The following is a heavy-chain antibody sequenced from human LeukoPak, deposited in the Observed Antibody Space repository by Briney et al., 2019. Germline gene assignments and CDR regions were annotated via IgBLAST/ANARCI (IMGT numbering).Heavy chain of an antibody. CDR2: TSYDGNNK. D-gene: IGHD4-23*01. CDR1: GFTFSTYA. J-gene: IGHJ4*02. V-gene: IGHV3-30*18. Sequence: PGGSLRLSCAASGFTFSTYAMGWVRQAPGKGLEWVALTSYDGNNKYYADSVKGRFIISRDDSKNTLYLQMNSLRAEDTAVYYCAKGYGGSYAYFDDWGQGTLVAVSS. CDR3: AKGYGGSYAYFDD.